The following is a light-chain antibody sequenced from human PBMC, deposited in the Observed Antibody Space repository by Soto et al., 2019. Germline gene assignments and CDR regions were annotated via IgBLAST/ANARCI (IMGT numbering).Light chain of an antibody. V-gene: IGKV2-28*01. Sequence: DIVMTQSPLSLSVAPGQPASISCRSSQSLLYSNGYNYLDWYLQKPGQSPQLLIYLGSHRASGVSDRFSGSGSGTDFTLKISRLEAEDVGIYYCMQALQTPVTFGGGTKVDIK. J-gene: IGKJ4*01. CDR1: QSLLYSNGYNY. CDR2: LGS. CDR3: MQALQTPVT.